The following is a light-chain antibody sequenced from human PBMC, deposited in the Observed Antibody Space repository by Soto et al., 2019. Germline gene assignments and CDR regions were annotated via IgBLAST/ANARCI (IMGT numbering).Light chain of an antibody. CDR3: QQSYSTPYT. CDR1: QSISSY. Sequence: DIQMTQSPSYLSASVGGRVTITCRASQSISSYLDWYQQKPGKAPKLLISAAYSLQSGVPSRFSGSGSGTDFTLTISSLQPEDFATYYCQQSYSTPYTFGQGIKVDIK. V-gene: IGKV1-39*01. CDR2: AAY. J-gene: IGKJ2*01.